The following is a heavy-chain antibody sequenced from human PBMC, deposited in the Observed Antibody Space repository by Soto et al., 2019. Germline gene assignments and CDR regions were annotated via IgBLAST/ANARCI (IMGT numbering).Heavy chain of an antibody. CDR1: GSTLTELS. J-gene: IGHJ5*02. CDR3: ATVYFEPLSRYNCLDR. D-gene: IGHD3-9*01. Sequence: ASVKVSCKVSGSTLTELSMHWVRQAPGKGLEWMGGFDPEDGETIYAQKLQGRVTMTEDTSTDTAYMELSSLRSEDTAVYSRATVYFEPLSRYNCLDRCGLGTLFTVYS. V-gene: IGHV1-24*01. CDR2: FDPEDGET.